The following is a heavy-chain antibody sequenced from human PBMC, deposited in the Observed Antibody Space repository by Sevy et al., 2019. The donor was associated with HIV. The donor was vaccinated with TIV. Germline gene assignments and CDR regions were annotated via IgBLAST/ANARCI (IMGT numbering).Heavy chain of an antibody. V-gene: IGHV3-33*01. D-gene: IGHD6-19*01. Sequence: GGSLRLSCAASGFTFSSYGMHWVRQAPGKGLEWVAVIWYDGSNKYYADPVKGRFTISRDNSKNTLYLQMNSLRAEDTAVYYCARDRGSGWFWAFDIWGQGTMVTVSS. CDR1: GFTFSSYG. J-gene: IGHJ3*02. CDR2: IWYDGSNK. CDR3: ARDRGSGWFWAFDI.